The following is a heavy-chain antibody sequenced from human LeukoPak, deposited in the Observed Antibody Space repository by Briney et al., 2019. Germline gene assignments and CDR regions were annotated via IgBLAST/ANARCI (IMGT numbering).Heavy chain of an antibody. V-gene: IGHV4-59*01. D-gene: IGHD6-19*01. CDR2: IYYSGST. J-gene: IGHJ1*01. CDR3: ARGYSSGYGGPFAYFQH. CDR1: GGSISSYY. Sequence: SETLSLTCTVSGGSISSYYWSWIRQPPGKGLEWIGYIYYSGSTNYNPSLKSRVTISVDTSKNQFSLKLSSVTAADTAVYYCARGYSSGYGGPFAYFQHWGQGTLVTVSS.